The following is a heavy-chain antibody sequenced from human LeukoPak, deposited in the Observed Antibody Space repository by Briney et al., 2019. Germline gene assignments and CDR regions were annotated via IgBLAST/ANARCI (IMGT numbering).Heavy chain of an antibody. Sequence: PGGSLRLSCAASGCTVSSNYMSWVRQAPGKGLEWVSVLYSGGSTYYADSVKGRFTISRDNSKNTLYLQMNSLRAEDTAVYYCARLGSTLYYYYMDVWGKGTTVTVSS. V-gene: IGHV3-66*02. CDR2: LYSGGST. J-gene: IGHJ6*03. CDR3: ARLGSTLYYYYMDV. D-gene: IGHD1-26*01. CDR1: GCTVSSNY.